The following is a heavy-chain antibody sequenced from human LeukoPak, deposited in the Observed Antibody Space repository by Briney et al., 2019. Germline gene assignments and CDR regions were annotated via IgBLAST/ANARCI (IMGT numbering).Heavy chain of an antibody. D-gene: IGHD7-27*01. V-gene: IGHV3-23*01. Sequence: PGWSLRLSCAASGFTVTNFAIAWVRQAPGKGLEGVAAIGGDADGTTYPDRVRGRFLLSRDSSKNTLYLQMNVLTVEDTAVYHCVHPTGEGWFYFPYWGQGTPVTVSS. CDR2: IGGDADGT. CDR1: GFTVTNFA. J-gene: IGHJ4*02. CDR3: VHPTGEGWFYFPY.